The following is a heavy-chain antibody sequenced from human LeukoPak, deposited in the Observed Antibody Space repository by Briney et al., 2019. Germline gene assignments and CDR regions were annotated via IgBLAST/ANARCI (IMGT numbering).Heavy chain of an antibody. CDR2: IYYSGST. Sequence: SETLSLTCTVSGGSISSYYWNWIRQPPGKGLEWIGYIYYSGSTNYNPSLKSRVTMSVDTSKNQFSLKLTSVTAADTAVYYCAREWDTSSFDPRASGDHWGQGTPVTVSS. J-gene: IGHJ4*02. CDR1: GGSISSYY. V-gene: IGHV4-59*12. D-gene: IGHD3-9*01. CDR3: AREWDTSSFDPRASGDH.